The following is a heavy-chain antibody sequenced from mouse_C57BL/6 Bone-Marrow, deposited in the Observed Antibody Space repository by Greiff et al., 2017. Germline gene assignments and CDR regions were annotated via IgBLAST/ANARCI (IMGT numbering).Heavy chain of an antibody. CDR1: GFTFSSYG. V-gene: IGHV5-6*01. CDR2: LSSGGSYT. Sequence: VQRVESGGDLVKPGGSLKLSCAASGFTFSSYGMSWVRQTPDKRLEWVATLSSGGSYTYYPDSVKGRLPISRDNAKNTLYLQMSSLKSEDTAMYYCARRGYYGFAYWGQGTLVTVSA. D-gene: IGHD2-3*01. J-gene: IGHJ3*01. CDR3: ARRGYYGFAY.